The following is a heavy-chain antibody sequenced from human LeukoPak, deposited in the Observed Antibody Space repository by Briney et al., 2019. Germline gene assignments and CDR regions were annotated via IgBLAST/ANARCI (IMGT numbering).Heavy chain of an antibody. CDR2: INSDGTST. D-gene: IGHD1-1*01. CDR3: VKEACVTCVRGDWNPTDY. J-gene: IGHJ4*02. V-gene: IGHV3-74*01. Sequence: QPGGSLRLSCAASGFTFSSYWMHWVRQVPGKGLVWVSRINSDGTSTTYADSVKGRFTISRDNSKNTLYLQMSSLRAEDTAVYYCVKEACVTCVRGDWNPTDYWGQGTLVTVSS. CDR1: GFTFSSYW.